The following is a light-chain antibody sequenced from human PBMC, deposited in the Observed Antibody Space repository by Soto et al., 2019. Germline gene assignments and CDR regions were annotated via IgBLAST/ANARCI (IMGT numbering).Light chain of an antibody. Sequence: QSALTQPPSVSGAPGQRDTISCTGSSSNIGAGYDVHWYQQLPGTAPKLLIYGNSNRPSGVPDRFSGSKSGTSASLAITGLQAEDEADYYCQSHDSSLSGYVFGTGTKVTVL. CDR3: QSHDSSLSGYV. V-gene: IGLV1-40*01. CDR2: GNS. CDR1: SSNIGAGYD. J-gene: IGLJ1*01.